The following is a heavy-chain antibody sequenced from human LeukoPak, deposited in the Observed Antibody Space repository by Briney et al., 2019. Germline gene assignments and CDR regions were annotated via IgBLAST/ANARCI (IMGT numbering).Heavy chain of an antibody. D-gene: IGHD3-10*01. V-gene: IGHV4-31*03. J-gene: IGHJ3*02. CDR2: GYYSGST. CDR3: ARGVLLWFGVLRDGSTDAFDI. Sequence: SETLSLTCSVSGASINSGGYCWSWIRQHPGKGLEWIGYGYYSGSTYYSPSLKSRVTISVDTSNNQFSLELSSVTAADTAVYYCARGVLLWFGVLRDGSTDAFDIWGQGTMVTVSS. CDR1: GASINSGGYC.